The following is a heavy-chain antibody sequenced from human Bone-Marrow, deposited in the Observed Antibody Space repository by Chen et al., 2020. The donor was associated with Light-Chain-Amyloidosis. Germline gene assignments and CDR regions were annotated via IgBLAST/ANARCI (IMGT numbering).Heavy chain of an antibody. J-gene: IGHJ4*02. Sequence: EVQLEQSGPEVKKPGESLKISCKGSGYTFPNYWIGWVRQMPGKGLEWMGVIYPDDSAAIYSPSFEGQVTISADKSITTAYLQGRSLKASDSAMYYCARRRDGYNFDYWGQGTLVTVSS. D-gene: IGHD5-12*01. V-gene: IGHV5-51*01. CDR3: ARRRDGYNFDY. CDR2: IYPDDSAA. CDR1: GYTFPNYW.